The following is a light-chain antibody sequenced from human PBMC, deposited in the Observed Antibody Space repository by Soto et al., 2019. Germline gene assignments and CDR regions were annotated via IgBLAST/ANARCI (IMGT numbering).Light chain of an antibody. CDR1: QSVSRS. Sequence: EIVLTQSPATLSLSPGDRATLSCRASQSVSRSLTWYQQKPGQAPRLLIYDASTRATGIPPRFSGSGSGTDFTLTISSLEPVDFAVYYCQQRSNSFGGGTKVEIK. J-gene: IGKJ4*01. CDR2: DAS. CDR3: QQRSNS. V-gene: IGKV3-11*01.